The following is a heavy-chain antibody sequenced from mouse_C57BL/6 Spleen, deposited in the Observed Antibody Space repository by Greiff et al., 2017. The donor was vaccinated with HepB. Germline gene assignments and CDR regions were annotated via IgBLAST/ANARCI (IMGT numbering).Heavy chain of an antibody. CDR3: TRGGDGYYVAWFAY. J-gene: IGHJ3*01. Sequence: VQGVESGAELVRPGASVTLSCKASGYTFTDYEMHWVKQTPVHGLEWIGAIDPETGGTAYNQKFKGKAILTADKSSSTAYMELRSLTSEDSAVYYCTRGGDGYYVAWFAYWGQGTLVTVSA. D-gene: IGHD2-3*01. CDR2: IDPETGGT. CDR1: GYTFTDYE. V-gene: IGHV1-15*01.